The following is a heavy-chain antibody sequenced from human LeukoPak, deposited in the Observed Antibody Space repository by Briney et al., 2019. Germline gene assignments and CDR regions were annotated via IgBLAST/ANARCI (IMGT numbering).Heavy chain of an antibody. CDR2: INHSGST. Sequence: SETLSLTCAVYGGSFSGYYWSWIRQPPGKGLEWIGEINHSGSTNYNPSLKSRVTITVDTSKNQFSLKLSSVTAADTAVYYCARGITGPPRAYWGQGTLVTVSS. CDR1: GGSFSGYY. J-gene: IGHJ4*02. V-gene: IGHV4-34*01. D-gene: IGHD1-20*01. CDR3: ARGITGPPRAY.